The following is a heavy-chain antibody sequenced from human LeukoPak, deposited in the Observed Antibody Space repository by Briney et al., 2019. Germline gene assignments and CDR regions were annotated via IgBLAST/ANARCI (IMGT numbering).Heavy chain of an antibody. CDR3: ASHPPSGGDSA. CDR2: IRNKADSYST. CDR1: GFTFSDHY. Sequence: GGSLRLSCAASGFTFSDHYMDWVRQAPGKGLEWVGRIRNKADSYSTEYAASVKGRFTISRDDSKNSLYLQMNSLKTEDTAVYSCASHPPSGGDSAWGQGALVTVSS. V-gene: IGHV3-72*01. J-gene: IGHJ4*02. D-gene: IGHD2-21*01.